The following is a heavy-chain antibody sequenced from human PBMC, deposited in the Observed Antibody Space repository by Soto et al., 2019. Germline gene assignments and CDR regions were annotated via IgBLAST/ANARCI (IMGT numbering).Heavy chain of an antibody. D-gene: IGHD2-2*01. CDR2: IWYDGSNK. Sequence: GGSLRLSCAASGFTFSSYGMHWVRQAPGKGLEWVAVIWYDGSNKYYADYVKGRFTISRTNSKNTLYLQMNSLKAEDTAVYYCASDECSSTSCYAYYYYGMDVWGQGTTVTVSS. V-gene: IGHV3-33*01. J-gene: IGHJ6*02. CDR3: ASDECSSTSCYAYYYYGMDV. CDR1: GFTFSSYG.